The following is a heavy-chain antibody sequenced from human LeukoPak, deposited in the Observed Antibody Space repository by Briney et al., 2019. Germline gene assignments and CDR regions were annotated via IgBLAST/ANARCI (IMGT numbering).Heavy chain of an antibody. Sequence: PGGSLRLSCAASGFTFSPYNMNWVRQAPGKGLEWVAVIWYDGSNKYYADSVKGRFTISRDNSKNTLYLQMNSLRAEDTAVYYCARESMPQDYFDYWGQGTLVTVSS. D-gene: IGHD2-2*01. CDR2: IWYDGSNK. CDR3: ARESMPQDYFDY. J-gene: IGHJ4*02. CDR1: GFTFSPYN. V-gene: IGHV3-33*08.